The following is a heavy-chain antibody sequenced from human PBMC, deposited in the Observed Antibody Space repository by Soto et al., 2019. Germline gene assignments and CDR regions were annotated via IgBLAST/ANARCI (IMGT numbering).Heavy chain of an antibody. D-gene: IGHD6-6*01. CDR1: GFTFSNYW. J-gene: IGHJ6*02. CDR3: AGVYRRSAGRAMGV. CDR2: IKEDGSEK. Sequence: EVQLVESGGGLVQPGGSLRLSCAASGFTFSNYWMSWVRQAPGKGLEWVANIKEDGSEKKNVDSVKGRFTISRDNGKNTPYREKDPLGAEETGGYYWAGVYRRSAGRAMGVWGQGTTVTVSS. V-gene: IGHV3-7*04.